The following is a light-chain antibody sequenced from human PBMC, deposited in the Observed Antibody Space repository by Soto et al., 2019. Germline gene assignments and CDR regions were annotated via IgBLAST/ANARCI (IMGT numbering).Light chain of an antibody. J-gene: IGKJ3*01. Sequence: EIVLTQSPGTLSLSPGERATLSCRASQTVSSNYLAWYQQKPGQAPRLLIYGASSRATGIPDRFSGSGSGTDFTLTISRLEPEDFAVYYCQQYGSSPRFTFGPGTKVDIK. CDR2: GAS. CDR1: QTVSSNY. CDR3: QQYGSSPRFT. V-gene: IGKV3-20*01.